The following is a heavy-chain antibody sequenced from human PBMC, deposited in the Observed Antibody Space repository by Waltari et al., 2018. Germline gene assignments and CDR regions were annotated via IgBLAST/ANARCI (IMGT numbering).Heavy chain of an antibody. CDR2: INTNTGNP. D-gene: IGHD2-2*01. J-gene: IGHJ5*02. CDR1: GYIFTESA. Sequence: QVQLVQSGSELKKPGASVKVSCTASGYIFTESAITWVRQAPGQGLEFMGWINTNTGNPTYVQGFSGRFVFSLDTSVSTAYLQINSLKAEDTAVYYCTREVVPAATIVVNWFDPWGQGTLVTVSS. CDR3: TREVVPAATIVVNWFDP. V-gene: IGHV7-4-1*02.